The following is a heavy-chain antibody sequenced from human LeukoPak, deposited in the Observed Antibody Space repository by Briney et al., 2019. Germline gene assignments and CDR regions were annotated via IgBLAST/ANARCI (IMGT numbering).Heavy chain of an antibody. CDR3: ATGPPQTMIVVVTLDY. J-gene: IGHJ4*02. CDR2: IYYTGST. Sequence: PSETLSLTCTVSGGSISGFYWSWSRQPPGKGLEWIGYIYYTGSTNYNPSLKSRVTISVDTSKNQFSLKLSSVTAADTAVYYCATGPPQTMIVVVTLDYWGQGTLVTVSS. D-gene: IGHD3-22*01. V-gene: IGHV4-59*01. CDR1: GGSISGFY.